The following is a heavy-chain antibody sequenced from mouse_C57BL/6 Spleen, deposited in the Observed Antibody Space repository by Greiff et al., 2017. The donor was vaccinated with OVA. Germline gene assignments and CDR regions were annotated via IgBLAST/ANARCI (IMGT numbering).Heavy chain of an antibody. J-gene: IGHJ2*01. CDR3: ARRIYYGNYVFDY. V-gene: IGHV1-55*01. CDR1: GYTFTSYW. Sequence: QVQLQQPGAELVKPGASVKMSCKASGYTFTSYWITWVKQRPGQGLEWIGDIYPGSGSTNYNEKFKSKATPTVDTSSSTAYMQLSSLTSEDSAVYYCARRIYYGNYVFDYWGQGTTLTVSS. D-gene: IGHD2-1*01. CDR2: IYPGSGST.